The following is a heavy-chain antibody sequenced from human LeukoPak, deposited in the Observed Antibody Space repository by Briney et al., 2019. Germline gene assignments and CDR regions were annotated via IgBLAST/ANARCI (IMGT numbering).Heavy chain of an antibody. CDR3: TSSSWSSRADY. D-gene: IGHD6-13*01. CDR1: GFTFSGSA. J-gene: IGHJ4*02. V-gene: IGHV3-73*01. CDR2: IRSKANSYPT. Sequence: GGSLKLSCAASGFTFSGSAMHWVRQASGKGLEWVGRIRSKANSYPTAYAASVKGRFTISRDDSKNTAYLQMNSLKTEDTAVYYCTSSSWSSRADYWGQGTLVTVSS.